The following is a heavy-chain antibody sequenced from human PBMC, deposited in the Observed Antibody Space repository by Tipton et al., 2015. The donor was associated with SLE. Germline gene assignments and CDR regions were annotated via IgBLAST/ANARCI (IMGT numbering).Heavy chain of an antibody. CDR2: VIPIFGTA. D-gene: IGHD1-26*01. CDR1: RGTFSSYA. V-gene: IGHV1-69*01. J-gene: IGHJ4*02. CDR3: ARLVGATTGASFDY. Sequence: QSGAEVKKPGSSVKVSCKASRGTFSSYAISWVRQAPGQGLEWMGGVIPIFGTANYAQKFQGRVTITADESTSTAYMELSSLRSEDTAVYYCARLVGATTGASFDYWGQGALVTVSS.